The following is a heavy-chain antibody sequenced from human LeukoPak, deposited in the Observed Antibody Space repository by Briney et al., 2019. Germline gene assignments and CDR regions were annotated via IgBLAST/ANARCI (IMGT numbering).Heavy chain of an antibody. CDR1: GGSFSGYY. Sequence: SETLSLTCAVYGGSFSGYYWSWIRQPPGKGLEWIGEINHSGSTNYNPSLKSRVTISVDTSKNQFSLKLSSVIAADTAVYYCARGGIVGATGAWFDPWGQGTLVTVSS. V-gene: IGHV4-34*01. J-gene: IGHJ5*02. CDR3: ARGGIVGATGAWFDP. D-gene: IGHD1-26*01. CDR2: INHSGST.